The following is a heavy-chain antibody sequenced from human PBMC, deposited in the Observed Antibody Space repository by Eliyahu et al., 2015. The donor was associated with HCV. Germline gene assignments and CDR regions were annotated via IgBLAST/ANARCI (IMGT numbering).Heavy chain of an antibody. J-gene: IGHJ6*02. CDR1: GDSVSSNSAA. Sequence: QVQLQQSGPGLVKPSQTLSLTCAISGDSVSSNSAAWIWIRQSPSRGLEWLGRTYYRSQWYNDYAVSLKSRITINPDTSKNQFSLQLNSATPEDTAVYYCARTLRGFYYGMEVWGQGTTVTVSS. CDR2: TYYRSQWYN. D-gene: IGHD5/OR15-5a*01. V-gene: IGHV6-1*01. CDR3: ARTLRGFYYGMEV.